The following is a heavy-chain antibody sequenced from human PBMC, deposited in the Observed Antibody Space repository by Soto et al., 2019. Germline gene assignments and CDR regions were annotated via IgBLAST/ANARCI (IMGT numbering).Heavy chain of an antibody. CDR1: GCSISSYY. V-gene: IGHV4-59*01. CDR3: ARLVEPTGVIDY. D-gene: IGHD1-26*01. CDR2: IYYSGST. J-gene: IGHJ4*02. Sequence: SETLSLTCTVSGCSISSYYWSWIRQPPGKGLEWIGYIYYSGSTNYNPSLKSRVTISVDTSKNQFSLKLSSVTAADTAVYYCARLVEPTGVIDYWGQGTLVTVSS.